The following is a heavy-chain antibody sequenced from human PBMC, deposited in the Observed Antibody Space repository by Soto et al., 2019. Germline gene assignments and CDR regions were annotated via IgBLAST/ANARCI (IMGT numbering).Heavy chain of an antibody. Sequence: SVKVSCKASGGTFSSYAISWLRQAPGQGLEWMGGIIPIFGTANYAQKFQGRVTITADESTSTAYMELSSLRSEDTAVYYCARNMVRGVIAYYYGMDVWGQGTTVTVSS. CDR3: ARNMVRGVIAYYYGMDV. D-gene: IGHD3-10*01. CDR1: GGTFSSYA. V-gene: IGHV1-69*13. CDR2: IIPIFGTA. J-gene: IGHJ6*02.